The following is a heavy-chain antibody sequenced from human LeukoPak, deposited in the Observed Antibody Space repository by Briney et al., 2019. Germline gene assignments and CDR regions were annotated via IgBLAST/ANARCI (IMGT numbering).Heavy chain of an antibody. Sequence: SETLSLTCAVYGGSFSGYYWSWIRQPPGKGLEWIGEINHSGSTNYNPSLKSRVTISVDTSKNQFSLKLSSVTAADTAVYYCAREVGSSGYPVQYFDSWGQGTLVTVSS. CDR3: AREVGSSGYPVQYFDS. J-gene: IGHJ4*02. D-gene: IGHD3-22*01. CDR1: GGSFSGYY. CDR2: INHSGST. V-gene: IGHV4-34*01.